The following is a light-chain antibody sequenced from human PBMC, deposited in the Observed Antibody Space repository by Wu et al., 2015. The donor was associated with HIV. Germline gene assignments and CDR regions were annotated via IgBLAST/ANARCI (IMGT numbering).Light chain of an antibody. CDR3: QHRSNWPPWT. V-gene: IGKV3-11*01. Sequence: EIVLTQSPATLSLSPGERATLSCRASQSVSNYLAWFQQKPGQAPRLLIYDASTRVTGIPARFSGSGSGTDFTLTISSLEPEDFAVYYCQHRSNWPPWTFGQGTKVGNQT. CDR1: QSVSNY. CDR2: DAS. J-gene: IGKJ1*01.